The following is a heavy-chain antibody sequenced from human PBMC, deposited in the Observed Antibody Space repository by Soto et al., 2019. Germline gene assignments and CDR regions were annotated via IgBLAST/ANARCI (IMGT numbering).Heavy chain of an antibody. CDR1: GGTFSSYA. D-gene: IGHD3-22*01. CDR2: IIPILGTA. CDR3: ARDTRYYYDSSGYSDY. V-gene: IGHV1-69*13. Sequence: SVKVSCKASGGTFSSYAISWVRQAPGQGLEWMGGIIPILGTANYAQKFQGRVTITADESTSTAYMELSSLRSEDTAVYYCARDTRYYYDSSGYSDYWGQGTLVTVSS. J-gene: IGHJ4*02.